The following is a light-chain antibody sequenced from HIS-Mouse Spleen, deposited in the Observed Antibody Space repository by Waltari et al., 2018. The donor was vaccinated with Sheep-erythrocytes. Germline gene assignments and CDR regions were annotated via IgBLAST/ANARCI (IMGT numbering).Light chain of an antibody. CDR3: CSYAGSYNHV. J-gene: IGLJ1*01. CDR1: SSDVGGYNY. CDR2: DVS. Sequence: QSALTQPRSVSGSPGPSVTISCTGTSSDVGGYNYVSWYQQHPGKAPKLMIYDVSKRPSGGPNRFSGSKSGNTASLTISGLQAEDEADYYCCSYAGSYNHVFATGTKVTVL. V-gene: IGLV2-11*01.